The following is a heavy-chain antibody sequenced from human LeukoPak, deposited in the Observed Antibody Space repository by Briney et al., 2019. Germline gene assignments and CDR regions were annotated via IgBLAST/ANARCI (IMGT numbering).Heavy chain of an antibody. Sequence: ASVKVSCKASGYTFTSYSMHWVRQAPGQGLEWMGWINPNSGGTNYAQKFQGRVTMTRDTSISTAYMELSRLRSDDTAVYYCARARYNWNPNLFDYWGQGTLVTVSS. CDR2: INPNSGGT. J-gene: IGHJ4*02. D-gene: IGHD1-20*01. CDR3: ARARYNWNPNLFDY. V-gene: IGHV1-2*02. CDR1: GYTFTSYS.